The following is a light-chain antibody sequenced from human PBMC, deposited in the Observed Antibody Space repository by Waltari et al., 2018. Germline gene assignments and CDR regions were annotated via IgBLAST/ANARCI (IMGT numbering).Light chain of an antibody. CDR2: TAS. CDR1: HNINNA. J-gene: IGKJ1*01. CDR3: QQRHNYPRT. Sequence: AVQLTQSPSSLSASVGDKVTLTCRASHNINNALAWYQQRPGEVPRLLVSTASNLITGVPSRFSGSGSGTDFSLTISSLQPEDFAVYYGQQRHNYPRTFGPGTRLEL. V-gene: IGKV1D-13*01.